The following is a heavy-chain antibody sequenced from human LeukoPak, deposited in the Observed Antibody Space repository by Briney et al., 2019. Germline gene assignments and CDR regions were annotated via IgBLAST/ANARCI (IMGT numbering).Heavy chain of an antibody. D-gene: IGHD3-10*01. Sequence: ASVKVSCKASGYTFTGYYMHWVRQAPGQGLEWMGWINPNSGGTNYAQKFQGRVTMTRDTSISTAYMELSRLRSDDTAVYYCARDGNYYGSGSYTDYWGQGTLVTVSS. J-gene: IGHJ4*02. V-gene: IGHV1-2*02. CDR3: ARDGNYYGSGSYTDY. CDR1: GYTFTGYY. CDR2: INPNSGGT.